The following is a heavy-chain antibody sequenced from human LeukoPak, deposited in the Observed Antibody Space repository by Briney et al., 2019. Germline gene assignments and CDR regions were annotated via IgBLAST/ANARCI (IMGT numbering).Heavy chain of an antibody. CDR2: IYHSGST. CDR3: AKIITMAGRDLYPNWYFDL. J-gene: IGHJ2*01. Sequence: SETLSLTCTVSGGSISSSSYYWSWIRQPPGKGLEWIGHIYHSGSTNYNPSLKSRVTISVDTSKNQFSLNLDSVTAADTAMYYCAKIITMAGRDLYPNWYFDLWGRGSLVTVSS. CDR1: GGSISSSSYY. D-gene: IGHD6-19*01. V-gene: IGHV4-61*01.